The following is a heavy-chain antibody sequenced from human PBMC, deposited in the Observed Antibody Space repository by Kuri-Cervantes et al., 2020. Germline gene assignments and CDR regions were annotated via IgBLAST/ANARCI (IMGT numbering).Heavy chain of an antibody. J-gene: IGHJ4*02. CDR3: AREGISGSYGYYDY. CDR2: IYYSGST. D-gene: IGHD1-26*01. Sequence: SCTVSGGSISSGGYYWSWIRQHPGKGLEWIGYIYYSGSTYYNPSLKSRVTISVDTSKNQFSLKLSSVTAADTAVYYCAREGISGSYGYYDYWGQGTLVTVSS. CDR1: GGSISSGGYY. V-gene: IGHV4-31*02.